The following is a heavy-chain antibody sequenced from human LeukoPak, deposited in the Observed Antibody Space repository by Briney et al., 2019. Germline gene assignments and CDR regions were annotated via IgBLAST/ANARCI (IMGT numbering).Heavy chain of an antibody. V-gene: IGHV4-4*02. Sequence: PSETLSLTCAVSVDSISSRNWWSWLRPRPGKGLEGIGEIYHSGSTNYNPSLKSRVTISVDKSKNQFSLKLSSVTAADTAVYYCARGGIAARRGFDYWGQGTLVTVSS. CDR1: VDSISSRNW. D-gene: IGHD6-6*01. CDR2: IYHSGST. J-gene: IGHJ4*02. CDR3: ARGGIAARRGFDY.